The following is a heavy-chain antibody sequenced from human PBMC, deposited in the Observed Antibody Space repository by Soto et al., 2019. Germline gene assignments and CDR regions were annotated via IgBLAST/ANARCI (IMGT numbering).Heavy chain of an antibody. CDR3: ARGVEGDPNYGDYEVAEGCYFDY. CDR1: GYTFTSYG. Sequence: QVQLVQSGAEVKKPGASVKVSCKASGYTFTSYGISWVRQAPGQGLEWMGWISAYNGNTNYAQKLQGRVTMTTDTSTRTXXMXVXXLRSDDTAVYYCARGVEGDPNYGDYEVAEGCYFDYWGQGTLVTVSS. J-gene: IGHJ4*02. D-gene: IGHD4-17*01. CDR2: ISAYNGNT. V-gene: IGHV1-18*01.